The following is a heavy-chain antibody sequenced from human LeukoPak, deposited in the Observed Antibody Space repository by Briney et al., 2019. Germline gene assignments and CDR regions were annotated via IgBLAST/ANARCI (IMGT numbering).Heavy chain of an antibody. CDR1: GFTFSSYW. Sequence: GGSLRLSCAASGFTFSSYWMHWVRQAPGKGLEWVSVIFSGGSTYYADSVKGRFTISRDNSKNTLCLQMNTLRAEDTAVYYCARLLKYYYGSGSYSDAFDIWGQGTVVTVSS. J-gene: IGHJ3*02. V-gene: IGHV3-53*01. D-gene: IGHD3-10*01. CDR3: ARLLKYYYGSGSYSDAFDI. CDR2: IFSGGST.